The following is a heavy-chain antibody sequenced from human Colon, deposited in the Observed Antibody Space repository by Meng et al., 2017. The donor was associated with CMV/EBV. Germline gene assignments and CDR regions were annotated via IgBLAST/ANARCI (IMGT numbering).Heavy chain of an antibody. CDR1: GFTFSTYS. D-gene: IGHD1-14*01. J-gene: IGHJ4*02. Sequence: GSLKISCSASGFTFSTYSINWVRQAPGKGLEWVSIIYGSGSTTIYAASVQGRFTISRDNSRNVVYLQMNSLRADDSGIYYCVKDRTPDGLFEFDFWGQGTPVTVSS. V-gene: IGHV3-23*03. CDR2: IYGSGSTT. CDR3: VKDRTPDGLFEFDF.